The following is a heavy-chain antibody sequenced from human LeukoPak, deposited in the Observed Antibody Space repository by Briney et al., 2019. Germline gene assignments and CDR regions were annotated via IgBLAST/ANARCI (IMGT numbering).Heavy chain of an antibody. V-gene: IGHV3-30*02. Sequence: PGGSLRLSCAASGFTFSSYGMHWVRQAPGKGLEWVAFIRYDGSNKYYADSVKGRFTISRDNSKNTLYLQMNSLRAEDTAVYYCANGGPGSSGWFDCWGQGTLVTVSS. CDR3: ANGGPGSSGWFDC. CDR1: GFTFSSYG. D-gene: IGHD6-19*01. CDR2: IRYDGSNK. J-gene: IGHJ4*02.